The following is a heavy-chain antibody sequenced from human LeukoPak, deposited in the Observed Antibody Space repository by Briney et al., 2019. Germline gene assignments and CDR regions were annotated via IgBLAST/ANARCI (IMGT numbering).Heavy chain of an antibody. Sequence: ASVKVSCKASGGTFSSYAISWVRQAPGQGLEWMGWISAYNGNTNYAQKLQGRVTMTTDTSTSTAYMELRSLRSDDTAVYYCARVGYYYGSGSYYLPYYYYYGMDVWGQGTTVTVSS. CDR1: GGTFSSYA. J-gene: IGHJ6*02. D-gene: IGHD3-10*01. CDR2: ISAYNGNT. CDR3: ARVGYYYGSGSYYLPYYYYYGMDV. V-gene: IGHV1-18*01.